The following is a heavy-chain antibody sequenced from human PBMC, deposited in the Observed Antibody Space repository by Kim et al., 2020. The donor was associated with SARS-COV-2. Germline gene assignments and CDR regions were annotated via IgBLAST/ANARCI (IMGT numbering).Heavy chain of an antibody. CDR1: GFTFSEYW. V-gene: IGHV3-74*01. J-gene: IGHJ4*02. CDR3: ASGLTPGQY. CDR2: IIPDGRST. D-gene: IGHD2-15*01. Sequence: GGSLRLSCAASGFTFSEYWMHWVRQAPGKGLVWVSRIIPDGRSTSYADSVKGRFTISRDNAKNTLYLQMNSLRAEDTAVYYCASGLTPGQYWGQGTRVTV.